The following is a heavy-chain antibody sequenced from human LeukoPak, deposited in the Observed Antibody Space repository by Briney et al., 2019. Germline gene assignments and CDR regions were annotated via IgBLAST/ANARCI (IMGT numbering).Heavy chain of an antibody. D-gene: IGHD6-13*01. CDR1: GGTFSSYA. CDR3: AKVRPIQQLVRGRPFLY. J-gene: IGHJ4*02. CDR2: ITPIFGTK. V-gene: IGHV1-69*13. Sequence: SVKVSCTASGGTFSSYAISWVRQAPGQGLEWMGGITPIFGTKNYAETFQGRVTFTADESTSTAYLELSSLISEDTAVYYCAKVRPIQQLVRGRPFLYWGLVTLVTVSS.